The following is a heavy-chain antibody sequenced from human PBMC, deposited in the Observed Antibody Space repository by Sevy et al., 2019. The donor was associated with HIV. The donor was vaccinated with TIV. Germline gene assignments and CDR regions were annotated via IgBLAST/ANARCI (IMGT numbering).Heavy chain of an antibody. V-gene: IGHV3-21*06. J-gene: IGHJ4*02. CDR2: ISGRSSYI. CDR1: GFTFSVYY. CDR3: ARDGGCSSTSCLLYFDS. Sequence: GGSLRLSCAASGFTFSVYYMNWVRQAPGKGLEWVSSISGRSSYIHYADSVRGRFTISRDKAKNSLYLQMNSLRADDTAVYFCARDGGCSSTSCLLYFDSWGQGALVTVSS. D-gene: IGHD2-2*01.